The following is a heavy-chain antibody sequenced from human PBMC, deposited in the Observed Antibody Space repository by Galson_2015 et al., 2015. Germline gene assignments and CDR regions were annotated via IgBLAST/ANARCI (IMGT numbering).Heavy chain of an antibody. CDR2: IRGKAYGGTT. CDR1: GFTFGDYA. V-gene: IGHV3-49*04. CDR3: TSTYFYDSSGDCNGDEYFQH. D-gene: IGHD3-22*01. J-gene: IGHJ1*01. Sequence: SLRLSCAASGFTFGDYAMSWVRQAPGKGLEWVGFIRGKAYGGTTEYAASGKGRFTISRDDYKSIAYLQMNSLKTEDTAVYYCTSTYFYDSSGDCNGDEYFQHWGQGTLVTVSS.